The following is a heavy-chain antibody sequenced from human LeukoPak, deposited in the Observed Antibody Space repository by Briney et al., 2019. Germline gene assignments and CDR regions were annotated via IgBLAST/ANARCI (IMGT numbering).Heavy chain of an antibody. CDR2: ISSSSSYI. CDR3: AREGLRFLEWLSMDDAFDI. V-gene: IGHV3-21*01. CDR1: GFTFSSYS. Sequence: GGSLRLSCAASGFTFSSYSMNWVRQAPGKGLEWVSSISSSSSYIYYADSVKGRFTISRDNAKNSLYLQMNSLRAEDTAVYYCAREGLRFLEWLSMDDAFDIWGQGTMVTVSS. D-gene: IGHD3-3*01. J-gene: IGHJ3*02.